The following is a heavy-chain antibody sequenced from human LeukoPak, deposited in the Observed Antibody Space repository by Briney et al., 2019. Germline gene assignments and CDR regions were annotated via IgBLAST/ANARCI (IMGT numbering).Heavy chain of an antibody. CDR2: ISPRSNTM. D-gene: IGHD6-25*01. CDR1: GFTLRSYG. CDR3: ARAAYNSGPDF. Sequence: GGTLSLSCAASGFTLRSYGMSRVRQAPGKGLEWVLYISPRSNTMYYADSVKGRFTISRDNDKNSLYLHMNSLRDEHTAVYYCARAAYNSGPDFWGQGTLVTVSS. V-gene: IGHV3-48*02. J-gene: IGHJ4*02.